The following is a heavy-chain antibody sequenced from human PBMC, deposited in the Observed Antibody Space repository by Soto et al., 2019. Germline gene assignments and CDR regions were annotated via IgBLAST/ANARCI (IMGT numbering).Heavy chain of an antibody. CDR1: GGTFSSYT. CDR3: ARGGEWARYYFDY. CDR2: IIPILGIA. V-gene: IGHV1-69*02. D-gene: IGHD3-10*01. Sequence: SVKVSCKASGGTFSSYTISWVRQAPGQGLEWMGRIIPILGIANYAQKFQGRVTITADKSTSTAYMELSSLRSEDTAVYYCARGGEWARYYFDYWGQGTLVTVSS. J-gene: IGHJ4*02.